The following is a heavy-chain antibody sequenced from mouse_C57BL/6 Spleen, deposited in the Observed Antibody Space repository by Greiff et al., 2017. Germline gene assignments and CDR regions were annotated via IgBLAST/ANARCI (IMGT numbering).Heavy chain of an antibody. Sequence: QVQLQQSGAELARPGASVKLSCKASGYTFTSYGISWVKQRTGQGLEWIGEIYPRSGNTYYNEKFKGKATLTADKSSSTAYMELRSLTSEDSAVYFCANSNYVPYYYAMDYWGQGTSVTVSS. CDR3: ANSNYVPYYYAMDY. D-gene: IGHD2-5*01. CDR1: GYTFTSYG. V-gene: IGHV1-81*01. J-gene: IGHJ4*01. CDR2: IYPRSGNT.